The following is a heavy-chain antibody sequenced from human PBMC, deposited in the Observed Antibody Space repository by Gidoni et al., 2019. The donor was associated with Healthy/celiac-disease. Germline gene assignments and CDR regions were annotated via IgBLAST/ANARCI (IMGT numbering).Heavy chain of an antibody. D-gene: IGHD2-15*01. V-gene: IGHV4-39*01. CDR2: IYYSGST. J-gene: IGHJ5*02. CDR1: GGSISSSSYY. CDR3: ARPGYSGRGSFDP. Sequence: QLQLQESGPGLVKPSETLSLTCTVSGGSISSSSYYWGWIRQPPGKGLEWIGSIYYSGSTYYNPSLKSRVTISVDTSKNQFSLKLSSVTAADTAVYYCARPGYSGRGSFDPWGQGTLVTVSS.